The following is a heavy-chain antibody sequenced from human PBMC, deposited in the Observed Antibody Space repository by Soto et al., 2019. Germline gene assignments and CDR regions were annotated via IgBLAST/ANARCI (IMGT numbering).Heavy chain of an antibody. J-gene: IGHJ6*02. CDR1: GGSFSGYY. CDR2: INHSGST. CDR3: ARGGHYDILTGFSYYYYGMDV. Sequence: SETLSLTCAVYGGSFSGYYWSWIRQPPGKGLEWIGEINHSGSTNYNPSLKSRVTISVDTSKNQFSLKLSSVTAADTAVYYCARGGHYDILTGFSYYYYGMDVWGQGTTVTVSS. V-gene: IGHV4-34*01. D-gene: IGHD3-9*01.